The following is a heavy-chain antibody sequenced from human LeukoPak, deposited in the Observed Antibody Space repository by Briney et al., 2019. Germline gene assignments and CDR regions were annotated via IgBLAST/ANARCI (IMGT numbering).Heavy chain of an antibody. CDR2: IYYTGST. D-gene: IGHD7-27*01. CDR1: GGSVSDYY. J-gene: IGHJ4*02. CDR3: ASRKLGNDY. V-gene: IGHV4-59*02. Sequence: NSSETLFLTCTVSGGSVSDYYWSWIRQSPGKGLEWIGYIYYTGSTSYNPSLRSRVTMSADTSKNQFSLKLSSVTAADTAVYYCASRKLGNDYWGQGTLVTVSS.